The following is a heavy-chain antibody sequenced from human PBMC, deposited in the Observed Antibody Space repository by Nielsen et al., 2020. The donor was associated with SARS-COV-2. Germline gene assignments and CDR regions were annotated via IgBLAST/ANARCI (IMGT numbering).Heavy chain of an antibody. V-gene: IGHV3-11*04. CDR2: ITSSGSTI. D-gene: IGHD2-2*01. CDR3: ARVSCSSTSCYGERYYYYMDV. CDR1: GFTFSDYY. J-gene: IGHJ6*03. Sequence: GGSLRLSCAASGFTFSDYYMTWIRQAPGKGLEWVSYITSSGSTIYYADSVKGRFTISRDNAKNSLYLQMNSLRAEDTAVYYCARVSCSSTSCYGERYYYYMDVWGKGTTVTVSS.